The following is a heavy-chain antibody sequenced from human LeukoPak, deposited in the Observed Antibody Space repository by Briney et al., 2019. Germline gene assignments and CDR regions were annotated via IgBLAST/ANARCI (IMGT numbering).Heavy chain of an antibody. CDR1: GGSISSYY. Sequence: SETLSLTCTVSGGSISSYYWSWIRQPAGKGLEWIGRIYTSGSTNYNPSLKSRVTMSVGTSKNQFSLKLSSLTAADTAVYFCARVGVVGTHDAFDIWGQGTMVTVSS. CDR2: IYTSGST. CDR3: ARVGVVGTHDAFDI. J-gene: IGHJ3*02. V-gene: IGHV4-4*07. D-gene: IGHD1-26*01.